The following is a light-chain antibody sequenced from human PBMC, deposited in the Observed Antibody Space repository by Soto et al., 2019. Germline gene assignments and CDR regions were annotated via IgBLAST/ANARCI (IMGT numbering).Light chain of an antibody. CDR1: SNDVGGYNY. J-gene: IGLJ1*01. CDR3: CSYAGDYSYV. Sequence: QSALTQPRSVSGSPGQSVTISCTGTSNDVGGYNYVSWYQQHPGKAPELMVYDVSKRPSGVPDRFSGSKSGNTASLTISGLQAEDEADYYCCSYAGDYSYVFGTGTKVTVL. CDR2: DVS. V-gene: IGLV2-11*01.